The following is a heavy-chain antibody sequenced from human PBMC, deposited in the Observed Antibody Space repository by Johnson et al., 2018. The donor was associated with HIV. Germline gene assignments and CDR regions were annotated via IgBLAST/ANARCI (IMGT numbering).Heavy chain of an antibody. CDR2: ISGSGGNT. D-gene: IGHD6-13*01. V-gene: IGHV3-23*04. Sequence: VQLVESGGGVVRPGGSLRLSCAASGFTFSSYAMSWVRQAPGKGLEWVSAISGSGGNTYYADSVKGRFTISRDNSKNTLYLQMNSLRAEDTALYYCAREQELIGERAFDIWGQGTMVTVSS. CDR1: GFTFSSYA. J-gene: IGHJ3*02. CDR3: AREQELIGERAFDI.